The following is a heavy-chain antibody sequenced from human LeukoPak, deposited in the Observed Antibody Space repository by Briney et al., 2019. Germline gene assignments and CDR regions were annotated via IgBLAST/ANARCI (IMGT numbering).Heavy chain of an antibody. CDR2: IYYSGST. D-gene: IGHD5-18*01. Sequence: SETLSLTYTVSGGPISSYYWSWIRQPPGKGLEWIGYIYYSGSTNYNPSLKSRATISVDTSKNQFSLKLSSVTAADTAVYYCASTRGYSYGYTAFDIWGQGTMVTVSS. CDR1: GGPISSYY. J-gene: IGHJ3*02. V-gene: IGHV4-59*01. CDR3: ASTRGYSYGYTAFDI.